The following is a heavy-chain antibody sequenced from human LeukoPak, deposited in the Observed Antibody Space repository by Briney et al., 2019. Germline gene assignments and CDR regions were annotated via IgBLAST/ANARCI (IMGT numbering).Heavy chain of an antibody. Sequence: SVTVSCKASGGTFSSYAISWVRQAPGQGLEWMGGIIPIFGTANYAQKFQGRVTITADESTSTAYMELSSLRSEDTAVYYCASPPSGVTAILYYWGQGTLVTVSS. CDR1: GGTFSSYA. CDR3: ASPPSGVTAILYY. J-gene: IGHJ4*02. CDR2: IIPIFGTA. D-gene: IGHD2-21*02. V-gene: IGHV1-69*13.